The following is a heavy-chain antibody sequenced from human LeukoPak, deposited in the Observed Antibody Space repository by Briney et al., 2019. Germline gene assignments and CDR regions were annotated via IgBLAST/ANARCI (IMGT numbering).Heavy chain of an antibody. CDR1: GGTFSSYA. J-gene: IGHJ4*02. CDR3: ARGIAVAGILYYFDY. V-gene: IGHV1-69*06. CDR2: IIPIFGTA. Sequence: EASVKVSCKASGGTFSSYAISWVRQAPGQGLEWMGGIIPIFGTANYAQKFQGRVTITADKSTSTAYMELSSLRSEDTAVYYCARGIAVAGILYYFDYWGQGTLVTVSS. D-gene: IGHD6-19*01.